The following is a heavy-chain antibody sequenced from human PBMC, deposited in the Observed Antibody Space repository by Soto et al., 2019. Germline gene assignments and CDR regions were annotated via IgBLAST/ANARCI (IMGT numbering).Heavy chain of an antibody. CDR1: GGSISSGGYY. CDR3: ARDRSQTWIHPRHGMDV. CDR2: IYYSGST. V-gene: IGHV4-31*03. D-gene: IGHD5-18*01. J-gene: IGHJ6*02. Sequence: SETLSLTCTVSGGSISSGGYYWSWIRQHPGKGLEWIGYIYYSGSTYYNPSLKSRVTISVDTSKNQFSLKLSSVTAADTAVYYCARDRSQTWIHPRHGMDVWGQGTTVTVSS.